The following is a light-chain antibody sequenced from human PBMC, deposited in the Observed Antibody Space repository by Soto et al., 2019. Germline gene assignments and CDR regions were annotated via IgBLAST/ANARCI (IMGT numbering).Light chain of an antibody. Sequence: IVMTQTPLSSAVTLGQPASISCRSSQSLEDSDGNSYLSWLHQRPGQPPRLLIYKISNRLSGVPDRISGSGAGTVFTLRISRVEADDVGLYYCMQATQFPWTFGQGTRVEIK. CDR3: MQATQFPWT. CDR2: KIS. J-gene: IGKJ1*01. V-gene: IGKV2-24*01. CDR1: QSLEDSDGNSY.